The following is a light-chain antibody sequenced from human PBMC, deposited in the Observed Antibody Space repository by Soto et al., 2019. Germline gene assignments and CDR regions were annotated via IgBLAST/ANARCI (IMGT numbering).Light chain of an antibody. Sequence: EIVLTQSPATLSLSPGERATLSCRASQSVSSYLAWYQQKPGQAPRLLIYDASNRATGIPARFSGSGSGTDFTLTISSLEHEDCAVYYCQQRSNWWTFGQGTKVEIK. CDR1: QSVSSY. CDR2: DAS. V-gene: IGKV3-11*01. J-gene: IGKJ1*01. CDR3: QQRSNWWT.